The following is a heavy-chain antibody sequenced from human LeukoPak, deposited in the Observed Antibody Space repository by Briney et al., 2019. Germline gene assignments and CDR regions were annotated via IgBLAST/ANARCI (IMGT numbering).Heavy chain of an antibody. CDR1: GGSISSGSYY. D-gene: IGHD7-27*01. Sequence: PSQTLSLTCTVSGGSISSGSYYWSWIRQPPGKGLEWIGEINHSGSTNYNPSLKSRVTISVDTSKNQFSLKLSSVTAADTAVYYCARHSELGYYMDVWGKGTTVTISS. V-gene: IGHV4-39*01. J-gene: IGHJ6*03. CDR3: ARHSELGYYMDV. CDR2: INHSGST.